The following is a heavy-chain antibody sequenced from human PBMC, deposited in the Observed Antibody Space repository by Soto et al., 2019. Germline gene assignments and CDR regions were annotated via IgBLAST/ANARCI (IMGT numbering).Heavy chain of an antibody. CDR2: IIPIFGTA. CDR3: ARASDYGPPHWYFDL. D-gene: IGHD4-17*01. J-gene: IGHJ2*01. CDR1: GGTFSSYA. Sequence: QVQLVQSGAEVKKPGSSVKVSCKASGGTFSSYAISWVRQAPGQGLEWMGGIIPIFGTANYAQKFQGRVTITADHSTITAYLELSRLRSEDTAVNYGARASDYGPPHWYFDLWGRGTLVTVSS. V-gene: IGHV1-69*12.